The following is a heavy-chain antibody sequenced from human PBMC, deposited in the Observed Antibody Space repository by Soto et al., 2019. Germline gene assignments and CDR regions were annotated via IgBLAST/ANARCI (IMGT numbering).Heavy chain of an antibody. J-gene: IGHJ3*02. Sequence: ASVKGSCKASGYTFTGYYMHWVRQAPGQGLEWMGWINPNSGGTNYAQKFQGRVTMTRDTSISTAYMELSSLRSDDTAVYYCASDTKFLDYYDSSGVVGAFHIWGQGPMVT. V-gene: IGHV1-2*02. CDR3: ASDTKFLDYYDSSGVVGAFHI. D-gene: IGHD3-22*01. CDR1: GYTFTGYY. CDR2: INPNSGGT.